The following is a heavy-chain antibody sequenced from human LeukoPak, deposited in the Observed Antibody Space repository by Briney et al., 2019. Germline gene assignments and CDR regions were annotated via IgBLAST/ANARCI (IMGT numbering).Heavy chain of an antibody. Sequence: PGGSLRPSCAASGFTVTSYWMTWVRQAPGKWLEWVDNIKQDGSEKYSVDSVKGRFTITRDNARSSLYLQMNSLRAEDTALYYCARDSGGFDYWGQGTLVTVSS. D-gene: IGHD2-8*02. CDR2: IKQDGSEK. CDR3: ARDSGGFDY. J-gene: IGHJ4*02. CDR1: GFTVTSYW. V-gene: IGHV3-7*01.